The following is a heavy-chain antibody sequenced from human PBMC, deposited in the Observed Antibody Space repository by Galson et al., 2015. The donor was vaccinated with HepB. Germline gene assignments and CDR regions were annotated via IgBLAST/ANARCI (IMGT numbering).Heavy chain of an antibody. J-gene: IGHJ4*02. CDR1: GYTFTDYH. Sequence: SVKVSCKASGYTFTDYHMHWVRQAPGQGLEWMGIINPTGGSTSYAQKFHGRVTMTRDTSTSTVYMELSRLRSEDTAVYYCARLWGPGGRLPDHWGQGTLITVSS. D-gene: IGHD3-16*01. CDR2: INPTGGST. V-gene: IGHV1-46*01. CDR3: ARLWGPGGRLPDH.